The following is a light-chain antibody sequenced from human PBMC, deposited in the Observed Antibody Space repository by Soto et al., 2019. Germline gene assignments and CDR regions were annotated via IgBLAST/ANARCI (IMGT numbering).Light chain of an antibody. CDR1: QSVSSN. CDR2: DAS. V-gene: IGKV3-15*01. Sequence: EIVMTQSPATLSVSPGERATLSCRASQSVSSNLAWYQQRPGQAPRLLIYDASTRATGIPPRFSGGGSGTEFTVTISSLQPDDFATYYCQQYNSFWTFGQGTKVDIK. J-gene: IGKJ1*01. CDR3: QQYNSFWT.